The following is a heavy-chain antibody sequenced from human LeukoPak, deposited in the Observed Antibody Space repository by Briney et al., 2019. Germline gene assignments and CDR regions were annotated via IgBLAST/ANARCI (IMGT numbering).Heavy chain of an antibody. CDR1: AGSISISTYY. D-gene: IGHD1-26*01. Sequence: RSEPLSVTHTVSAGSISISTYYWGWIRQPPGKGLGSIGRIYYCGSISYNPSLKRRFTISVATSKNQFSLKLDSVTAGVTAVYYCARNASDSGTSYFDYWGQGTLVTVSS. J-gene: IGHJ4*02. CDR2: IYYCGSI. CDR3: ARNASDSGTSYFDY. V-gene: IGHV4-39*01.